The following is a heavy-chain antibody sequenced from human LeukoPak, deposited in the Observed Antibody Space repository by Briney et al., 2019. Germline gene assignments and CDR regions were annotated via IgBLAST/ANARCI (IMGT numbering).Heavy chain of an antibody. CDR1: GFTLSDYY. D-gene: IGHD3-10*01. Sequence: GGSLRLSCAASGFTLSDYYMIWIRQAPGKGLEWVSYISSSSSYTNYADSVKGRFTISRDNAKNSLYLQMNSLRAEDTAVYYCARDRRDYDGSGSYYWDYWGQGTLVTVSS. CDR2: ISSSSSYT. V-gene: IGHV3-11*06. J-gene: IGHJ4*02. CDR3: ARDRRDYDGSGSYYWDY.